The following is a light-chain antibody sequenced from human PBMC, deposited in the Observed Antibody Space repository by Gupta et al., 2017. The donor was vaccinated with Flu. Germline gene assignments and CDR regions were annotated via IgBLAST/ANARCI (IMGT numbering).Light chain of an antibody. V-gene: IGLV2-14*01. Sequence: QSALTQPASVSGSPGQSITISCTGSSSDVGVYDCVSWYQQHPGKAPKLMIYEVSNRPSGVADRFSGSKSGNTASLTISGLQAEDEADYYCSSKTSSSPYVFGSGTKVTVL. CDR3: SSKTSSSPYV. J-gene: IGLJ1*01. CDR1: SSDVGVYDC. CDR2: EVS.